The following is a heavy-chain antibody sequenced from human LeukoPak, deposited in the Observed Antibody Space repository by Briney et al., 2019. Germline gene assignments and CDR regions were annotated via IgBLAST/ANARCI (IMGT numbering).Heavy chain of an antibody. V-gene: IGHV4-59*01. D-gene: IGHD2-15*01. CDR1: GGSISSYY. Sequence: SETLSLTCTVSGGSISSYYWSWIRQPPGKGLEWIGYIYYSGSTNYNPSLKSRVTISVDTSKNQFSLELSSVTAADTAVYYCARGGRGYCSGGSCYSYYFDYWGQGTLVTVSS. J-gene: IGHJ4*02. CDR2: IYYSGST. CDR3: ARGGRGYCSGGSCYSYYFDY.